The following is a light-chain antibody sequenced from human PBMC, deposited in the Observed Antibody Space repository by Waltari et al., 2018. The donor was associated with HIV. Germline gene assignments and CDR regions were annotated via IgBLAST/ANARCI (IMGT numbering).Light chain of an antibody. V-gene: IGKV1-39*01. CDR3: QQSYSTPRT. Sequence: DIQMTQSPSSLSASVGDRVTITFRASQTISSYLNWYQQKPENAPKLLSYAASSLQSGVPSRFSGSGSGTDFTLTISSLQPEDFATYYCQQSYSTPRTFGQGTKVEIK. CDR1: QTISSY. CDR2: AAS. J-gene: IGKJ1*01.